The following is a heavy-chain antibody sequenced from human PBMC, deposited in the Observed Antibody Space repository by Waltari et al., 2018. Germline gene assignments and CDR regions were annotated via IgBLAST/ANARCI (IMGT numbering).Heavy chain of an antibody. V-gene: IGHV4-59*08. CDR2: IYYSGGT. CDR3: ARLTTVYYYYYGMDV. D-gene: IGHD4-17*01. CDR1: GGSISSYY. J-gene: IGHJ6*02. Sequence: QVQLQESGPGLVKPSETLSLTCTVSGGSISSYYWSWIRQPPGKGLEWLGYIYYSGGTNYNHSLKSRVTISVDTSKNQFSLKLSSVTAADTAVYYCARLTTVYYYYYGMDVWGQGTTVTVSS.